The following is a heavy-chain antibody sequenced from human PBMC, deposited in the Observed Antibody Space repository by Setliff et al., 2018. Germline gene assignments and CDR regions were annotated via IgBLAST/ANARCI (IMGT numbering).Heavy chain of an antibody. Sequence: ETLSLTCTVSGVSVASHYWSWIRQAPGTGLEWIAYVHDNGETNQNPSLKSRVTISVDTSKNQFSLKMTSVTAADTAIYYCARGSTGIYDPWGQGMLVTVSS. D-gene: IGHD1-1*01. CDR3: ARGSTGIYDP. J-gene: IGHJ5*02. CDR1: GVSVASHY. V-gene: IGHV4-59*02. CDR2: VHDNGET.